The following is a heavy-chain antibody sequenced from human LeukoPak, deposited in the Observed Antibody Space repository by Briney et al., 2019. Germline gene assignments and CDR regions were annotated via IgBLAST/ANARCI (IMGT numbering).Heavy chain of an antibody. Sequence: PSETLSLTCTLSGGSTSRHYWSWIRQSPGKGLECIGCIYNSGSTRYNPSLKSRVTISEDTSQNQFSLRLNSVTAADTAVYFCARASAGAIFYYGMDVWGQGTTVTVSS. D-gene: IGHD3-3*01. CDR2: IYNSGST. CDR1: GGSTSRHY. J-gene: IGHJ6*02. CDR3: ARASAGAIFYYGMDV. V-gene: IGHV4-59*11.